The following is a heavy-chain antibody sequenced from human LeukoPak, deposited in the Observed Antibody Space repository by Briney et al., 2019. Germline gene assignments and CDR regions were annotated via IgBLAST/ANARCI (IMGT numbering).Heavy chain of an antibody. CDR3: ASECCSGGSCTVDY. J-gene: IGHJ4*02. CDR1: GGSFSGNY. D-gene: IGHD2-15*01. CDR2: INHSGST. V-gene: IGHV4-34*01. Sequence: PSETLTLTCAVYGGSFSGNYWSWIRQPPGKGLEWVGDINHSGSTNYNPSLKRRVTISVDTSKNQFSLKLSSVTAADTAVYYCASECCSGGSCTVDYLGQGTLVTVSS.